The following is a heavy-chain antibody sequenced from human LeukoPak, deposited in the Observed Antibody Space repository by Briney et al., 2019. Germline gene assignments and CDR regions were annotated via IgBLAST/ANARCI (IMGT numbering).Heavy chain of an antibody. Sequence: SETLSLTCAVYGGSFSGYYWSWIRQPPGKGLEWIGEINHSGSTNYNPSLKSRVTISVDTPKNQFSLKLSSVTTADTAVYYCASRDGYKKGDYWGQGTLVTVSS. CDR2: INHSGST. V-gene: IGHV4-34*01. J-gene: IGHJ4*02. CDR1: GGSFSGYY. D-gene: IGHD5-24*01. CDR3: ASRDGYKKGDY.